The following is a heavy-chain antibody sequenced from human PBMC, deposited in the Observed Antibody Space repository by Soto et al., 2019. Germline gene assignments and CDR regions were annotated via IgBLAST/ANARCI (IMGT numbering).Heavy chain of an antibody. D-gene: IGHD4-17*01. CDR1: GGSISSYY. Sequence: SETLSLTCTVSGGSISSYYWSWIRQPPGKGLEWIGYIYYSGSTYYNPSLKSRVTISVDTSKNQFSLKLSSVTAADTAVYYCARGTPTPFQHWGQGTLVTVSS. J-gene: IGHJ1*01. CDR2: IYYSGST. V-gene: IGHV4-30-4*01. CDR3: ARGTPTPFQH.